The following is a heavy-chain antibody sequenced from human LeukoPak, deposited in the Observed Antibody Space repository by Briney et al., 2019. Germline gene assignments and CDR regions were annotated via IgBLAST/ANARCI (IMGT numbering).Heavy chain of an antibody. D-gene: IGHD3-9*01. CDR1: GFTFSDYY. V-gene: IGHV3-11*06. CDR3: VRVLRASDAFDI. Sequence: PGGSLRLSCAASGFTFSDYYISWISQAPGKGLEWVSYISSSSSYTNYADSVKGRFTISRDNAKNSLYLQMNSLRAEDTAVYYCVRVLRASDAFDIWGQGTVVTVSS. J-gene: IGHJ3*02. CDR2: ISSSSSYT.